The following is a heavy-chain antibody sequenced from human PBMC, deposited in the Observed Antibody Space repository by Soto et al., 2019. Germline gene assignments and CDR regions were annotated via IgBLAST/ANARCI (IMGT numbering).Heavy chain of an antibody. D-gene: IGHD2-15*01. V-gene: IGHV1-69*01. J-gene: IGHJ4*02. CDR2: SIPIFGTA. CDR3: ARDGYCSGGSCYPGLANFDY. Sequence: QVQLVQSGAEVKKPGSSVKVSCKASGGTFSSYAISWVRQAPGQGLEWMGGSIPIFGTANYAQKFQGRVTITADESTSTAYMELSSLRSEDTAVYYCARDGYCSGGSCYPGLANFDYWGQGTLVTVSS. CDR1: GGTFSSYA.